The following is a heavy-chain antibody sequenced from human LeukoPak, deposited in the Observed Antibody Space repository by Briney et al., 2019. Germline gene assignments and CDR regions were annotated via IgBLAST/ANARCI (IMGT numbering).Heavy chain of an antibody. CDR1: GGSISSYY. CDR2: IYYSGST. CDR3: ARGESPFDY. J-gene: IGHJ4*02. V-gene: IGHV4-59*06. Sequence: SETLSLTCTVSGGSISSYYWSWIRQPPGKGLEWIGYIYYSGSTYYNPSLKSRVTISVDTSKNQFSLKLSSVTAADTAVYYCARGESPFDYWGQGTLVTVSS.